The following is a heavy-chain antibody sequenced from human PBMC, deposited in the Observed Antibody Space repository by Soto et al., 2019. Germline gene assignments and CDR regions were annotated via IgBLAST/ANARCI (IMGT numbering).Heavy chain of an antibody. CDR3: ARRVTHWYFDV. CDR2: FYTTESI. Sequence: QVQLQESGPGLVKPSETLSLTCTVSGGSISGYYWSWIRQPAGKGLEWIGRFYTTESINYNPSLKSRLTMSVDTSKTQFSLKLNSVTAADTAVYYCARRVTHWYFDVWGRGTLVTVSS. CDR1: GGSISGYY. D-gene: IGHD4-4*01. J-gene: IGHJ2*01. V-gene: IGHV4-4*07.